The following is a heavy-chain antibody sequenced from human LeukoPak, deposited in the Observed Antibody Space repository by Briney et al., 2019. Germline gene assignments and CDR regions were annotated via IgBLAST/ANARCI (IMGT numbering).Heavy chain of an antibody. Sequence: GRSLRLSCAASGFTFDDYAMHWVRQAPGKGLEWVSGISWNSGSIGYADSVKGRFTISRDNAKNSLYLQMNRLRAEDTALYYCAKDIMGPLVAPSGLDYWGQGTLVTVSS. V-gene: IGHV3-9*01. D-gene: IGHD5-12*01. CDR3: AKDIMGPLVAPSGLDY. J-gene: IGHJ4*02. CDR2: ISWNSGSI. CDR1: GFTFDDYA.